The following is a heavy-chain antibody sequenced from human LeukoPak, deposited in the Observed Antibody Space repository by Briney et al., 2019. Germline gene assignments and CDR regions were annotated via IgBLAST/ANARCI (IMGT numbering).Heavy chain of an antibody. D-gene: IGHD3-16*01. CDR2: TYYRSKWYN. J-gene: IGHJ4*02. CDR3: AREDLGAAYFDF. V-gene: IGHV6-1*01. CDR1: GDSVSTNNVA. Sequence: SPTLSLTCAISGDSVSTNNVAWNWIRQSPSRGLEWLGRTYYRSKWYNDYAVSVKSRVTINPDTSKNQFSLQLNSLTPDDTAVYYCAREDLGAAYFDFWGQGTLVTVSS.